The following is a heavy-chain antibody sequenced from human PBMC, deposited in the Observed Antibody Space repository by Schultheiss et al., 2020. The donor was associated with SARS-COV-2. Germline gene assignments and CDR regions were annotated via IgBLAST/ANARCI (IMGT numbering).Heavy chain of an antibody. D-gene: IGHD2-15*01. CDR2: IYSGGST. CDR3: AKDTLGYCSGGSCPFFDY. CDR1: GFTFSSYS. J-gene: IGHJ4*02. V-gene: IGHV3-23*03. Sequence: GESLKISCAASGFTFSSYSMNWVRQAPGKGLEWVSVIYSGGSTYYADSVKGRFTISRDNSKNTLYLQMNSLRAEDTAVYYCAKDTLGYCSGGSCPFFDYWGQGTLVTVSS.